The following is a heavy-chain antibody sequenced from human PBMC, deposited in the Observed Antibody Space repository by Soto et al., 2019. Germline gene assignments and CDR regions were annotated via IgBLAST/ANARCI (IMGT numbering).Heavy chain of an antibody. D-gene: IGHD6-13*01. Sequence: GGSLRLSCAASGFTFGIYAMSWVRQAPGKGLELVSSISGSGGSIYYAHTVKGRFTISRDKTKNTLDLQMNSLRAEDTAVYHCARVAPEYSSTPRRFDFWGQGTLVTVSS. CDR2: ISGSGGSI. J-gene: IGHJ4*02. V-gene: IGHV3-23*01. CDR1: GFTFGIYA. CDR3: ARVAPEYSSTPRRFDF.